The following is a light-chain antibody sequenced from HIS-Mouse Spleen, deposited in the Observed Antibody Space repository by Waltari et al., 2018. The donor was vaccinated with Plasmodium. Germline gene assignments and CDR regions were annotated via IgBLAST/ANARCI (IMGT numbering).Light chain of an antibody. J-gene: IGLJ3*02. CDR1: ALPKKY. V-gene: IGLV3-10*01. Sequence: SYELTQPPSVSVSPGQTARITCSGDALPKKYAYWYQQKSGQAPVLVIYEDSKRPSGIPERFPVSSSGTRATLTISGAQVEDEADYYCYSTDSSGNHRVFGGGTKLTVL. CDR2: EDS. CDR3: YSTDSSGNHRV.